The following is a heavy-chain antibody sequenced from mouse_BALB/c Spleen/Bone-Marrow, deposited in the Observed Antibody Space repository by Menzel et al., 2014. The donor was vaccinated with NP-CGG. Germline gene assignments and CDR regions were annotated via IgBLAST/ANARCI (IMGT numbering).Heavy chain of an antibody. CDR2: ISDGGSYT. V-gene: IGHV5-4*02. J-gene: IGHJ4*01. CDR3: ARDRAYYRYDGYYYAMDY. D-gene: IGHD2-14*01. CDR1: GFTFSDYY. Sequence: EVKLQESGGGLVKPGGSLKLSCAASGFTFSDYYMYWVRQTPEKRLEWVAIISDGGSYTYYPDSVKGRFTISRDNAKNNLNLQMSSLKSDDTAMYYCARDRAYYRYDGYYYAMDYWGQGTSVTVSS.